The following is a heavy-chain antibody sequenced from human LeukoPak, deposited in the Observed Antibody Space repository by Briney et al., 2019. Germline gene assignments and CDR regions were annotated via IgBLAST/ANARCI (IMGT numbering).Heavy chain of an antibody. V-gene: IGHV4-59*08. CDR2: ISYSGST. J-gene: IGHJ4*02. CDR3: ARRTMVRGVPWRNFDY. Sequence: SETLSLTCTVSGGSVYSYYWSWIRQPPGKGLEWIGFISYSGSTKYNSYLNSRVTISVDVSKNQFSLKLSSVTAADTAVYYCARRTMVRGVPWRNFDYWGQGTLVTVSS. D-gene: IGHD3-10*01. CDR1: GGSVYSYY.